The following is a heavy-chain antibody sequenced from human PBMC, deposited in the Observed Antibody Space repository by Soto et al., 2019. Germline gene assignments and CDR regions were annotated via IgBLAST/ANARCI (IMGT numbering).Heavy chain of an antibody. Sequence: QVQLQESGPGLVKPSQTLSLTCTVSGGSISSGGYYWSWIRQHPGKGLEWIGYIYYSGSTYYNPSLQSPVTTSVDPSKNQFSLKLSSVTAADPAVYYCARDGYAEGAFDIWGPGTMVTVSS. J-gene: IGHJ3*02. D-gene: IGHD1-1*01. CDR1: GGSISSGGYY. V-gene: IGHV4-31*01. CDR2: IYYSGST. CDR3: ARDGYAEGAFDI.